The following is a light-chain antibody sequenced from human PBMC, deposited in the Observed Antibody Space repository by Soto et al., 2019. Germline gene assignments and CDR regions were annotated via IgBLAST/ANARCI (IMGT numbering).Light chain of an antibody. V-gene: IGKV3-20*01. CDR3: QQYGSSPYT. CDR2: GAS. CDR1: QSVRSSY. Sequence: EIVLTQSPGTLSLSPGERATLSCRASQSVRSSYLAWYQQKPGQAPRLLIYGASGRATGIPDRFSGSGSGTDFPLTISRLEPEDFAVYYCQQYGSSPYTFGQGTNLEI. J-gene: IGKJ2*01.